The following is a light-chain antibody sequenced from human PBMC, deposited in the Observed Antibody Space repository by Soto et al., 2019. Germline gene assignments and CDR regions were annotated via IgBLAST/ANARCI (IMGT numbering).Light chain of an antibody. CDR3: SLSYSTGRV. Sequence: QAVVTQEPSLTVSPGGTVTLTCGSSTGDVTSGLYPYWFQQKPGQAPRTLIYDTNNKHSWTPARFSGSLVGGKAALTLSGAQNDDEAECYCSLSYSTGRVFGGGTKLTVL. J-gene: IGLJ3*02. V-gene: IGLV7-46*01. CDR2: DTN. CDR1: TGDVTSGLY.